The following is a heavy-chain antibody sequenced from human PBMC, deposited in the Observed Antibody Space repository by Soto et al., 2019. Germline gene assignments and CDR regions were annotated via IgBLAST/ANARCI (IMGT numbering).Heavy chain of an antibody. Sequence: EVQLVESGGGLVQPGGSLRLSCAASGLKVSSWMSWVRQAPGKGLEWVAMTTQDGSGRHYLDSLKGGFTISRDSAKNSMYLQMNSLTGEDTAMYYCASLDTAVIKTGGYWGQGTQVTVSS. D-gene: IGHD5-18*01. V-gene: IGHV3-7*01. J-gene: IGHJ4*02. CDR2: TTQDGSGR. CDR3: ASLDTAVIKTGGY. CDR1: GLKVSSW.